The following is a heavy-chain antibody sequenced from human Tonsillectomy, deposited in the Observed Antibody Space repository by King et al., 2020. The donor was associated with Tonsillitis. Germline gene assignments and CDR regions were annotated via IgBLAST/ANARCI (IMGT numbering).Heavy chain of an antibody. Sequence: TLKESGPTLVKPTQTLTLTCTFSGFSLNTTGVGVGWIRHPPGKALEWLALTYWNHDYRYSPALKSRPTITKDTSKNQVVLTVTNVDPVDTATYYCARKMPRRSIDHWGQGTLVTVSS. CDR2: TYWNHDY. J-gene: IGHJ5*02. CDR3: ARKMPRRSIDH. V-gene: IGHV2-5*01. D-gene: IGHD1-14*01. CDR1: GFSLNTTGVG.